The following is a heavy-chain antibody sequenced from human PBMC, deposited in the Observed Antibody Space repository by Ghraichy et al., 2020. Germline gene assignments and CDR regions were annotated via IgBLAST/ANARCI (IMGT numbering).Heavy chain of an antibody. D-gene: IGHD3-10*01. CDR1: GFTFSSYW. Sequence: GGSLRLSCAASGFTFSSYWLSWVRQAPGKGLEWVANIKQDGSEKYYLDSVKGRFTISRDNAKNSLYLQMNSLRAEDTAVYYCARTDPSPYLLSFDPWGQGTLVTVSS. J-gene: IGHJ5*02. CDR2: IKQDGSEK. V-gene: IGHV3-7*01. CDR3: ARTDPSPYLLSFDP.